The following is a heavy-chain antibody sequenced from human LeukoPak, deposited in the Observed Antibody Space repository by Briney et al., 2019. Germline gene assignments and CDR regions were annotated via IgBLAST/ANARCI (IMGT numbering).Heavy chain of an antibody. CDR3: ATLTAVG. J-gene: IGHJ4*02. V-gene: IGHV3-21*01. D-gene: IGHD4-23*01. CDR1: GFSFSSYS. Sequence: GGSLRLSCAASGFSFSSYSMNWVRQAPGKGLEWVSSISSSSSYIYYADFVKGRFTISRDNSKSTLYLQMNSLRAEDTAAYYCATLTAVGWGQGILVTVSS. CDR2: ISSSSSYI.